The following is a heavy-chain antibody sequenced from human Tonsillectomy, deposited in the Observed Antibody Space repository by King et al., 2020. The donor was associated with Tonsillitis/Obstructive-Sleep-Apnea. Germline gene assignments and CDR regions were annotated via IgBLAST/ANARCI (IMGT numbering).Heavy chain of an antibody. V-gene: IGHV4-39*01. CDR1: GGSISNSSYY. CDR2: IYNSGNT. D-gene: IGHD3-3*01. CDR3: ARGGRTITIVGVVIHFDH. J-gene: IGHJ4*02. Sequence: QLQESGPGLVKPSETLSLICNVSGGSISNSSYYWGWIRQPPGKGLEWIGNIYNSGNTFYNPSLRSRVTTSVDRSKNQFSLKLSSVTAADTAVYYCARGGRTITIVGVVIHFDHWGQGTLGTVSS.